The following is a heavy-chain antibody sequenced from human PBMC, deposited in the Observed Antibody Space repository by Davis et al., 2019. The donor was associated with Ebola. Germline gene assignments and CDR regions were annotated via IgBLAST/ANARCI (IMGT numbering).Heavy chain of an antibody. CDR2: IKSDGST. J-gene: IGHJ5*02. Sequence: GESLKISCAVSGFPITNYWTHWVRQAPGKGLVWVSRIKSDGSTIYADSVKGRFTISRDNSRNTLFLQMNSLRAEDTAVYYCAKGGGTSSSDFRRTWGQGTLVTVSS. D-gene: IGHD6-6*01. V-gene: IGHV3-74*01. CDR3: AKGGGTSSSDFRRT. CDR1: GFPITNYW.